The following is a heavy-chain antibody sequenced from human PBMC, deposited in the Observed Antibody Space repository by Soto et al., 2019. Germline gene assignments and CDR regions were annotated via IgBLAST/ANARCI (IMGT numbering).Heavy chain of an antibody. D-gene: IGHD3-9*01. CDR3: ARPYFHGGKDWFFDY. V-gene: IGHV3-33*01. CDR2: IWYDGSKK. CDR1: GFTFSSYG. J-gene: IGHJ4*02. Sequence: QLQLVESGGGVVHPGRSLRLSCAASGFTFSSYGMHWVRQAPGKGLEWVAIIWYDGSKKYYADSVKGRFTISRDNSKNTLFLQMNSLRVDDTAVYYCARPYFHGGKDWFFDYWGQGTLVTVSS.